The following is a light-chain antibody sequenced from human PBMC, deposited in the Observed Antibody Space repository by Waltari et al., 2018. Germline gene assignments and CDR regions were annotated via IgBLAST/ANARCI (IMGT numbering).Light chain of an antibody. CDR3: QSADSSGTWV. CDR2: KDV. Sequence: SYELTQPPSVSVSPGQTARITCSGDALPKHYAYWYQQKPGQAPVLVRFKDVGRPSGIPGRFSGSSSGTTVTLTISGVQAEDEADYYCQSADSSGTWVFGGGTKLTVL. CDR1: ALPKHY. V-gene: IGLV3-25*03. J-gene: IGLJ3*02.